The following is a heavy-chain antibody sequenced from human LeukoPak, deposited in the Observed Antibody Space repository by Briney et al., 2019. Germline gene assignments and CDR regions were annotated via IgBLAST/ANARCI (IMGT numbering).Heavy chain of an antibody. V-gene: IGHV3-23*01. Sequence: GGSLRLSCAASGFTFSSYWMSWVRQAPGKGLEWVSAISGSGGSTYYADSVKGRFTISRDNSKNTLYLQMNSLRAEDTAVYYCAKDFGSRDYGSGSYTLYYFDYWGQGTLVTVSS. CDR1: GFTFSSYW. D-gene: IGHD3-10*01. CDR2: ISGSGGST. CDR3: AKDFGSRDYGSGSYTLYYFDY. J-gene: IGHJ4*02.